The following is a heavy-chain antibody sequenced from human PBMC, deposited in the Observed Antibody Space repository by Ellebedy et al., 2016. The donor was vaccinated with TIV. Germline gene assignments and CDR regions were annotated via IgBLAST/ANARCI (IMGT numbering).Heavy chain of an antibody. V-gene: IGHV3-23*01. CDR1: GFTFSIYA. CDR3: ARDPVGVGPAFDV. J-gene: IGHJ3*01. D-gene: IGHD4-23*01. Sequence: GESLKISCAASGFTFSIYAMRWVRQAPGKGLEWVSTISGTGSSTYYADSVKGRFTISRDNSKNTLYLQMNSLRAEDTAIYFCARDPVGVGPAFDVWGQGTMVTVSS. CDR2: ISGTGSST.